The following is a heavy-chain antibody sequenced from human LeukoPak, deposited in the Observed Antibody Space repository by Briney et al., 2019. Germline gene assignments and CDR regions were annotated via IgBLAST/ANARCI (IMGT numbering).Heavy chain of an antibody. CDR1: GGSISSSSYY. V-gene: IGHV4-39*07. CDR2: INHSGST. D-gene: IGHD2-15*01. J-gene: IGHJ5*02. CDR3: ARGYCSGGTCYSWFDP. Sequence: SETLSLTCTVSGGSISSSSYYWSWIRQPPGKGLEWIGEINHSGSTNYNPSLKSRVTISVDTSKNQFSLKLSSVTAADTAVYYCARGYCSGGTCYSWFDPWGQGTLVTVSS.